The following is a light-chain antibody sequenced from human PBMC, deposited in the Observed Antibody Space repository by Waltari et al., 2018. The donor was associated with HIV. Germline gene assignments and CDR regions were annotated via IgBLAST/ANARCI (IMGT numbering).Light chain of an antibody. CDR1: KLGNRF. J-gene: IGLJ1*01. V-gene: IGLV3-1*01. Sequence: DLSQPASVSVSPGQTATVSCSGDKLGNRFVCWYRQRPGQSPELIIYQDSRRPSGISYRFSGSTSGTKATLTIRGTQSLDEGDYYCQAWDTNTFVFGGGTRVTVL. CDR3: QAWDTNTFV. CDR2: QDS.